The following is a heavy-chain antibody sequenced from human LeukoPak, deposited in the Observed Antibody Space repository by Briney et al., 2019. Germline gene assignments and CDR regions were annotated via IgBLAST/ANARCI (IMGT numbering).Heavy chain of an antibody. CDR3: AKGSYPIPHTEWLVDY. V-gene: IGHV3-23*01. Sequence: PGGSLRLSCAASGFTSTSYAMSWVRQAPGKGLEWVSTISGSGGSTYYADSVKGRFTISRDNSKNTLYLQMNSLRAEDTAVYYCAKGSYPIPHTEWLVDYWGQGTLVTVSS. J-gene: IGHJ4*02. CDR2: ISGSGGST. CDR1: GFTSTSYA. D-gene: IGHD6-19*01.